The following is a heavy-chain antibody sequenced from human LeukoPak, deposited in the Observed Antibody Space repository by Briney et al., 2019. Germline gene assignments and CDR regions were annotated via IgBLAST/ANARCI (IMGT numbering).Heavy chain of an antibody. CDR2: INHSGST. Sequence: PSETLSLTCAVYGGSFSGYYWSWIRQPPGKGLEWIGEINHSGSTNYNPSLKSRVTISVDTSKNQFSLKLSSVTAADTAVYYCARRRGTSGFDYWGQGTLVTVSS. D-gene: IGHD3-16*01. CDR1: GGSFSGYY. V-gene: IGHV4-34*01. J-gene: IGHJ4*02. CDR3: ARRRGTSGFDY.